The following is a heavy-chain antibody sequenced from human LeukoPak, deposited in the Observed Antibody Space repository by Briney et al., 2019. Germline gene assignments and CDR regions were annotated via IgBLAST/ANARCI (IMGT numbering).Heavy chain of an antibody. CDR1: GFTFDDYA. D-gene: IGHD3-10*01. V-gene: IGHV3-9*01. J-gene: IGHJ4*02. Sequence: GRSLRLSCAASGFTFDDYAMHWVRQAPGKGLEWVSGISWNSGSIGYADSVKGRFTISRDNAKNSLYLQMNSLRAEDTSVYYCARDSTYWYDSGSSGPHYFDYWGQGTLVTVSS. CDR2: ISWNSGSI. CDR3: ARDSTYWYDSGSSGPHYFDY.